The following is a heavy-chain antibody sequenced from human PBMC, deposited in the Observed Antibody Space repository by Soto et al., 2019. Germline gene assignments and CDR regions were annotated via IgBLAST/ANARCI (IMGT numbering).Heavy chain of an antibody. D-gene: IGHD2-8*01. J-gene: IGHJ4*02. CDR2: ITGSGRDT. CDR3: AKNGLDNSPSAIDS. V-gene: IGHV3-23*01. Sequence: EVQLLESGGGLAQPGGSLRLSCAASGFTFRNNVLSWVRQAPGKGLDWVSGITGSGRDTYYADSVKGRFTISRDNSKNMVLLQMNSLRAEDTALYYCAKNGLDNSPSAIDSWGPGTLVTVSS. CDR1: GFTFRNNV.